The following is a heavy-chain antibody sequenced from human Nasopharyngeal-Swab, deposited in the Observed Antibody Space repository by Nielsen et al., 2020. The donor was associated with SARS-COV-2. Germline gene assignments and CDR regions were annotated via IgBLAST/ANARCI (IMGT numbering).Heavy chain of an antibody. V-gene: IGHV3-23*01. Sequence: AGSLRLSCAVSGITVSPTHMTWVRQAPGQGLAWVSTIDAGGGNTWYADSVKGRFTISRDNSKSTLYLQMNSLRADDTALYYCADPPFSEYWGQGTLVTVAS. CDR2: IDAGGGNT. CDR1: GITVSPTH. J-gene: IGHJ4*02. CDR3: ADPPFSEY.